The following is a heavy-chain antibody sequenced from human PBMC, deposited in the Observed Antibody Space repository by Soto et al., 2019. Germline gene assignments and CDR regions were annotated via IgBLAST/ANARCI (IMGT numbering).Heavy chain of an antibody. CDR2: IDPSDSQT. V-gene: IGHV5-10-1*01. Sequence: GESLTISCKGSGYSFAGYWITWVLQKPGKGLEWMGRIDPSDSQTYYSPSFRGHVTISVTKSITTVFLQWSSLRASDTAMYYCARQIYDSDTGPNFKYYFDSWGQGTPVTVSS. J-gene: IGHJ4*02. CDR1: GYSFAGYW. D-gene: IGHD3-22*01. CDR3: ARQIYDSDTGPNFKYYFDS.